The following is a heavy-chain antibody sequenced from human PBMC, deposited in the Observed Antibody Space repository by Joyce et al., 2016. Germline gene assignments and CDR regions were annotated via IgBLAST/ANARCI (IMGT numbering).Heavy chain of an antibody. D-gene: IGHD2-2*01. CDR3: ARLIGYCSSTSCHNYYYYYMDV. V-gene: IGHV5-51*01. J-gene: IGHJ6*03. CDR1: GYSFTSYW. CDR2: IYPIDSDT. Sequence: EVQLVQSGAEVKKPGESLKISCKGSGYSFTSYWIGWVRQMPGKGLEWMGIIYPIDSDTRYSPSFQGQVTISADKSINTAYLQWSSLKASDTAMYYCARLIGYCSSTSCHNYYYYYMDVWGKGTTVTVSS.